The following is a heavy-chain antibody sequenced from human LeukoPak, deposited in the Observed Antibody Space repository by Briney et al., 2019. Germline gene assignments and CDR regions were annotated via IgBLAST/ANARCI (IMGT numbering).Heavy chain of an antibody. CDR2: INPNSGGT. V-gene: IGHV1-2*02. D-gene: IGHD6-6*01. J-gene: IGHJ4*02. CDR1: GYTFTNFY. Sequence: ASVKVSCKASGYTFTNFYMHWLRQAPGQGLESMGWINPNSGGTNYAQKFQGRVTMTRDTSISTAYMDLSRLTSDDTAVYYCARSGYSSSSHIYYWGQGTLVTVSS. CDR3: ARSGYSSSSHIYY.